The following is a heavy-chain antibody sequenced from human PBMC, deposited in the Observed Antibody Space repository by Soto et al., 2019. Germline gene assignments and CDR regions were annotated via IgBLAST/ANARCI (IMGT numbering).Heavy chain of an antibody. CDR3: ARERGLRFLEWLPLNYFDY. CDR2: INHSGST. V-gene: IGHV4-34*01. Sequence: SETLSLTCAVYGGSFSGYYWSWIRQPPGKGLEWIGEINHSGSTNDNPSLKSRVTILVDTSKNQFSLKLSSVTAADTAVYYCARERGLRFLEWLPLNYFDYWGQGTLVTVSS. CDR1: GGSFSGYY. J-gene: IGHJ4*02. D-gene: IGHD3-3*01.